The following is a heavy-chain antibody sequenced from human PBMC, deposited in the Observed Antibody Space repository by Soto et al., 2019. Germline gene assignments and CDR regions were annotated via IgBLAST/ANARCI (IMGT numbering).Heavy chain of an antibody. Sequence: QVQLVESGGGLVKPGGSLRLSCAASGFTFSDYYMSWIRQAPGKGLEWVSYSSSSSSYTKSADSVKGRFTISRDNAKNSLYLQMNSLRAEATAVYYCASLGYDILTGYNFDYWGQGTLVTVSS. D-gene: IGHD3-9*01. CDR3: ASLGYDILTGYNFDY. J-gene: IGHJ4*02. V-gene: IGHV3-11*05. CDR1: GFTFSDYY. CDR2: SSSSSSYT.